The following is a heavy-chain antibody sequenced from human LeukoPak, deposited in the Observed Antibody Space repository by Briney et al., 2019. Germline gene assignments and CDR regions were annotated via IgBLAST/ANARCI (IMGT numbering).Heavy chain of an antibody. D-gene: IGHD6-19*01. V-gene: IGHV6-1*01. CDR2: TYYRSKWYS. J-gene: IGHJ4*02. CDR1: GDSVSSNSAS. Sequence: SQTLLLTCAISGDSVSSNSASWNWIRQSPSRGLEWLGRTYYRSKWYSDYAVSVRSRMTVNADTSKNQFSLQLNSVTPEDTAVYYCARGESGKTVSLFAYWGQGTLVTASS. CDR3: ARGESGKTVSLFAY.